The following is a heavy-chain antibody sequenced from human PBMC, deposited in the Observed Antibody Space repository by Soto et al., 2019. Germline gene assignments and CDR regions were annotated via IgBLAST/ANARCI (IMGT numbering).Heavy chain of an antibody. CDR1: GFSLNTRGVS. D-gene: IGHD3-10*01. CDR3: ARVVGSGSFLNIYFAN. J-gene: IGHJ4*02. CDR2: LDWEDDS. V-gene: IGHV2-70*20. Sequence: GSGPTLVNPTQTLTLTCTFSGFSLNTRGVSVSWVRQSPGKALEWLALLDWEDDSYFSTSLKTGLSVSGDPSKNQVVLTLTNVDPVDTGTYFCARVVGSGSFLNIYFANWGPGTLVTVSS.